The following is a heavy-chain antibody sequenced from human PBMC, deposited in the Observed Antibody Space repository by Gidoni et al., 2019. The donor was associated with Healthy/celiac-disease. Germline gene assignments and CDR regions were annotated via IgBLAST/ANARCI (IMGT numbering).Heavy chain of an antibody. D-gene: IGHD6-19*01. CDR1: GCTFSSYD. V-gene: IGHV3-13*05. J-gene: IGHJ4*02. Sequence: EVQLVESGGGLVQPGGSLRLACAASGCTFSSYDMHWVRQATGKGRGLVSAIVTAGDPYYPGSVKGRFTISSENAKHSLYLQMNSLRAGDTAVYYCARARIAVAGYYFDYWGQGTLVTVSS. CDR3: ARARIAVAGYYFDY. CDR2: IVTAGDP.